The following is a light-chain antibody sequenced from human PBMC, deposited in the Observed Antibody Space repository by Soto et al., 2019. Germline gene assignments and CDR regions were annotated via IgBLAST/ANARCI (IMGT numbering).Light chain of an antibody. J-gene: IGLJ2*01. CDR2: GNS. CDR3: QSYDSSLSVV. V-gene: IGLV1-40*01. CDR1: SSNIGAGYD. Sequence: QSVRTQPPSESGAPGQRVTISCTGSSSNIGAGYDVHWYQQLPGTAPKLLIYGNSNRPSGVPDRFSGSKSGTSASLAITGLQAEDESDYYCQSYDSSLSVVFGGGTKLTLL.